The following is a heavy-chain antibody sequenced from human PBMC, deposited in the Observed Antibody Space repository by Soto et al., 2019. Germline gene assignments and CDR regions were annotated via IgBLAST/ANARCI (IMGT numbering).Heavy chain of an antibody. CDR1: GFTFSSYW. CDR3: ARDHYYGMDV. J-gene: IGHJ6*02. CDR2: INSDGRST. Sequence: VGSLRLSCGASGFTFSSYWMHWVRQAPGKGLVWVSHINSDGRSTSYADSVKGRFTISRDNAKNTLYLQMNSLRAEDTAVYYCARDHYYGMDVWGQGTTVTVSS. V-gene: IGHV3-74*01.